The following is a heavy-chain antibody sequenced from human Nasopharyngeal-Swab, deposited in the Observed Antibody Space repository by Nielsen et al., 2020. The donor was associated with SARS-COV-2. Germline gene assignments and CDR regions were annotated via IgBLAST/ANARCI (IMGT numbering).Heavy chain of an antibody. D-gene: IGHD3-3*01. Sequence: WIRQPPGKGLEWIGSIYYSGSTYYNPSLKSQVTISVDTSKNQFSLKLSSATAADTAVYYCASGGVNANTIFGVVIPPLWYYYGMDVWGQGTTVTVSS. J-gene: IGHJ6*02. CDR3: ASGGVNANTIFGVVIPPLWYYYGMDV. V-gene: IGHV4-39*07. CDR2: IYYSGST.